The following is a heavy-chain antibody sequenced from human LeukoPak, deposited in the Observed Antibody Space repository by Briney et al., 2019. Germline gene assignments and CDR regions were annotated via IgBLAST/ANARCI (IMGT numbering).Heavy chain of an antibody. V-gene: IGHV4-39*07. D-gene: IGHD6-13*01. CDR1: GGSISSSSYY. CDR3: ARDTAAAAEFDP. CDR2: IYYSGST. J-gene: IGHJ5*02. Sequence: SETLSLTCTVSGGSISSSSYYWGWIRQPPGKGLEWIGSIYYSGSTYYNPSLKSRVTISVDTSKNQFSPKLSSVTAADTAVYYCARDTAAAAEFDPWGQGTLVTVSS.